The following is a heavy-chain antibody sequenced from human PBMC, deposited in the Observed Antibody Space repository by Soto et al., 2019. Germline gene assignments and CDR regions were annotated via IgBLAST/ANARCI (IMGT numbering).Heavy chain of an antibody. D-gene: IGHD3-3*01. CDR1: GFTFSNYA. V-gene: IGHV3-23*01. Sequence: PGGSLRLSCAASGFTFSNYAMGWVRQAPGTGLEWVSSISGAGGNTYYADSVKGRFTISRDNSKNALYLQMDSLRAEDTAVYYCAREAYYDFWSGYYDLRKGGYYYYYYMDVWGKGTTVTVSS. CDR2: ISGAGGNT. CDR3: AREAYYDFWSGYYDLRKGGYYYYYYMDV. J-gene: IGHJ6*03.